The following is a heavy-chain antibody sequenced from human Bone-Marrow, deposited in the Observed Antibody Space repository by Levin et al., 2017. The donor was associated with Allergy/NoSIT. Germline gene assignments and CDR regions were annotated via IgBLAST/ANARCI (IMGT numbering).Heavy chain of an antibody. Sequence: PSETLSLTCAVSGGSISSSPSFWGWIRQPPGRGLEWIAIITYNGNTYYDPSLQSRVTISVDTSKNHFSLKLTSVTAADTAVYFCARRNYPYFFDCWGQGTLVTVSS. CDR1: GGSISSSPSF. J-gene: IGHJ4*02. CDR3: ARRNYPYFFDC. D-gene: IGHD3-9*01. V-gene: IGHV4-39*02. CDR2: ITYNGNT.